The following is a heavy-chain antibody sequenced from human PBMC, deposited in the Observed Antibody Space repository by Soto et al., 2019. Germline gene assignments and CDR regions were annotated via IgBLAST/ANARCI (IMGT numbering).Heavy chain of an antibody. V-gene: IGHV3-48*03. CDR2: ISSSGSTA. Sequence: GGSLRLSCAASGFTFRRFELHWVRQAPGKGLEWISYISSSGSTAYYASSVEGRFTISRDNANNSVYLQMDSLRAEDTALYSCTRAAWFPYLSFYWGQGALVTVSS. CDR1: GFTFRRFE. J-gene: IGHJ4*02. CDR3: TRAAWFPYLSFY. D-gene: IGHD3-10*01.